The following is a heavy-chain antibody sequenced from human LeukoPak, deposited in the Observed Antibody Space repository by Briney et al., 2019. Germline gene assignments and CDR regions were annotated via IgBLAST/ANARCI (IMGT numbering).Heavy chain of an antibody. CDR2: IYYSGST. J-gene: IGHJ4*02. CDR3: ARGPYDSSGYFDY. V-gene: IGHV4-59*01. CDR1: GGSISSYY. D-gene: IGHD3-22*01. Sequence: SETLSLTCTVSGGSISSYYWSWIRQPPGKGLEWIGYIYYSGSTNYNSSFKSRVTISIDTSKNQFSLRLSSVTAADTAVYYCARGPYDSSGYFDYWGQGTLVTVSS.